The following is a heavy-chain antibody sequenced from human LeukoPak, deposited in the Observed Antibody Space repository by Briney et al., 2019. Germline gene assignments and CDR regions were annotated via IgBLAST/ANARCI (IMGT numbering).Heavy chain of an antibody. J-gene: IGHJ4*02. CDR1: GFTLNNAW. CDR2: IKRETDGGTI. CDR3: ARGYGSSRGWY. Sequence: GGSLRLSCAASGFTLNNAWMSWVRQAPGKGLEWLGRIKRETDGGTIDYAAPVKGRFTISRDDSRNTLYLQMDSLKIEDTAVYYCARGYGSSRGWYWGQGTLVTVSS. D-gene: IGHD6-6*01. V-gene: IGHV3-15*01.